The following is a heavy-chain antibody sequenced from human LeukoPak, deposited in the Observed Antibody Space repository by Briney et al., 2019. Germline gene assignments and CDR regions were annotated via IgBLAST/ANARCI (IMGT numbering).Heavy chain of an antibody. CDR3: ARLGCTNGVCRPFDY. V-gene: IGHV4-38-2*01. D-gene: IGHD2-8*01. CDR2: IYHSGST. Sequence: SETLSLTCAVSGYSLSSGYYWGWIRQPPGKGLEWIGSIYHSGSTYYNPSLKSRVTISVDASKNQFSLKLSSVTAADTAVYYCARLGCTNGVCRPFDYWGQGTLVTVSS. J-gene: IGHJ4*02. CDR1: GYSLSSGYY.